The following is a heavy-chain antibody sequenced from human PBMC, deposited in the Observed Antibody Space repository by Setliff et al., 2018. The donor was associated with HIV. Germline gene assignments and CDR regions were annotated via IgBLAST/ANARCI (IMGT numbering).Heavy chain of an antibody. J-gene: IGHJ3*01. Sequence: GASVKVSCKASGYSFSKYGLSWVRQAPGQGLEWMGWISGFNGNTKYGQSFQGRVTMTTDTSTSTVYMELRSLRSDDTAVYYCERVPYTSGWFSGGHNPFDDWGQWTRGTVAS. CDR2: ISGFNGNT. V-gene: IGHV1-18*01. CDR1: GYSFSKYG. D-gene: IGHD6-19*01. CDR3: ERVPYTSGWFSGGHNPFDD.